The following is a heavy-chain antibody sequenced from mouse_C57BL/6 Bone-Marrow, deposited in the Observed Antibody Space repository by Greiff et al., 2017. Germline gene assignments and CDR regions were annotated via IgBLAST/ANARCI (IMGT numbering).Heavy chain of an antibody. D-gene: IGHD1-1*01. CDR3: HITTVVAPYYAMDY. J-gene: IGHJ4*01. Sequence: EVMLVESGGGFVQPKGSLKLSCAASGFTFNTYALHLVRPAPGKGLEWVARLRSKSSNYVTSYADSVKDRFTISRDDSQSMLYLQMNNLRIEDTAMDYCHITTVVAPYYAMDYGGQGTSVNVAS. CDR1: GFTFNTYA. V-gene: IGHV10-3*01. CDR2: LRSKSSNYVT.